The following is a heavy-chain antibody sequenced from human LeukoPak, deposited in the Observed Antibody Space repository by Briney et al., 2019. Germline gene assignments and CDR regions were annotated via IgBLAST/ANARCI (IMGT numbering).Heavy chain of an antibody. V-gene: IGHV4-61*08. D-gene: IGHD6-19*01. Sequence: SETLSLTCTVSGGSISSGGYYWSWIRQQPGKGLEWIGYIYYSGSTYYNPSLKSRVTISVDTSKNQFSLKLSSVTAADTAVYYCARQGSGWYDYWGQGTLVTVSS. CDR1: GGSISSGGYY. CDR2: IYYSGST. J-gene: IGHJ4*02. CDR3: ARQGSGWYDY.